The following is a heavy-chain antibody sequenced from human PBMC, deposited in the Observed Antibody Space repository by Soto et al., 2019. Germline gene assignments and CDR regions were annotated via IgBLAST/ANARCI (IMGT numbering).Heavy chain of an antibody. J-gene: IGHJ4*02. CDR1: GGTFSSYA. CDR3: ARGGYYYDSSGYYFDY. D-gene: IGHD3-22*01. CDR2: IIPIFGTA. Sequence: SVKVSCKASGGTFSSYAISWVRQAPGQGLEWMGGIIPIFGTANYAQKFQGRVTITADKSTSTAYMELSSLRSEDAAVYYCARGGYYYDSSGYYFDYWGQGTLVTVSS. V-gene: IGHV1-69*06.